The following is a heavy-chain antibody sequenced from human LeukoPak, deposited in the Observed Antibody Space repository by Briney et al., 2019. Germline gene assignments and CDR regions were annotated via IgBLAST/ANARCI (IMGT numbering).Heavy chain of an antibody. V-gene: IGHV1-2*06. D-gene: IGHD3-16*01. CDR3: ARVGDKDIPLKF. Sequence: ASVKVSCKASGYTFTGYYLHWVRQAPGQGLEWMGRINPNSGATNYAQKFQGRVIMTRDTSISTAYMELSRPRSDDTALYYCARVGDKDIPLKFWGQGTLVTVSS. CDR2: INPNSGAT. J-gene: IGHJ4*02. CDR1: GYTFTGYY.